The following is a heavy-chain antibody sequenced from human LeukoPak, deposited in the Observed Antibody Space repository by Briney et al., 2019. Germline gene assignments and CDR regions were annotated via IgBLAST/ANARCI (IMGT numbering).Heavy chain of an antibody. V-gene: IGHV3-7*01. J-gene: IGHJ4*02. D-gene: IGHD3-10*01. CDR2: IKQDGSEK. Sequence: GGPLRLSCAASGFTFSSFWMSWLRQAPGKGLEWVANIKQDGSEKYYVDYVKGRFTISKDNAKNSLYLQMNSLRAEDTAVYYCAREGTMVRGVIMRSLNYFDYWGQGTLVTVSS. CDR1: GFTFSSFW. CDR3: AREGTMVRGVIMRSLNYFDY.